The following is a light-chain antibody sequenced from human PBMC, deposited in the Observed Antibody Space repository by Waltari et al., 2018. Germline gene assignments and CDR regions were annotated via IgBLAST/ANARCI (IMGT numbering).Light chain of an antibody. V-gene: IGKV1-39*01. J-gene: IGKJ1*01. CDR1: QSITSY. CDR3: QQSYGTPWT. CDR2: TVS. Sequence: IQMTQSPSSLSASVGDRVTITCRASQSITSYLNWYQQKPGKAPKLLIHTVSSLQSGVPSRFSGSGSGTDFTLTISSLQPEDFATYSCQQSYGTPWTFGEGTKVEIK.